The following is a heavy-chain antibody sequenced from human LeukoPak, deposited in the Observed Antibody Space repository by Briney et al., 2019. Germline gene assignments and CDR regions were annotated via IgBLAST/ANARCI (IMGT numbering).Heavy chain of an antibody. D-gene: IGHD5-18*01. CDR2: ISSSSSYI. V-gene: IGHV3-21*01. CDR1: GFTFSSYS. J-gene: IGHJ3*02. Sequence: PGGSLRLSCAASGFTFSSYSMNWVRQAPGKGLEWVSSISSSSSYIYYADSVKGRFTISRDNAKNSLYLQMNSLRVEDTAVYYCASPQRYSYGYEGDAFDIWGQGTMVTVSS. CDR3: ASPQRYSYGYEGDAFDI.